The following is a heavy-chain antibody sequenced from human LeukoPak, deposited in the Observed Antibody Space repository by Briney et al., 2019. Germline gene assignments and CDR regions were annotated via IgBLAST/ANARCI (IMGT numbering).Heavy chain of an antibody. CDR2: INHSGST. CDR3: ARRSEVFDY. Sequence: PSETLSLTCAVYGGSFSGYYWSWIRQPPGKGLEWIGEINHSGSTNYNPSLKSRVTISVDTSKNQFSLKLSSVTAADTAVYYCARRSEVFDYWGQGTLVTVSS. V-gene: IGHV4-34*01. CDR1: GGSFSGYY. D-gene: IGHD2-15*01. J-gene: IGHJ4*02.